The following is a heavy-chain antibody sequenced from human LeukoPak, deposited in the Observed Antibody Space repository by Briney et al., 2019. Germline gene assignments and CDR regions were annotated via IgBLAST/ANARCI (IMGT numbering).Heavy chain of an antibody. CDR1: GYTFSSYW. V-gene: IGHV3-74*01. D-gene: IGHD3-10*01. CDR3: ARDVAGARSY. CDR2: IDTDGRTT. Sequence: PGGSLRLSCAASGYTFSSYWMHWVRQAPGKGLVWVSRIDTDGRTTNYADSVRGRFTIYRDNVQNTPYLQTNSLTAEDTAVYYCARDVAGARSYWGQGALVSVSS. J-gene: IGHJ4*02.